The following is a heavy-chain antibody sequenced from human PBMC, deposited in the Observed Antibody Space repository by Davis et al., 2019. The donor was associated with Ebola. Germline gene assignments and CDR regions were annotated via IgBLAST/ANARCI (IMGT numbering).Heavy chain of an antibody. CDR3: ARGRGGDYSFDY. Sequence: AASVKVSCKASGYTFTSYAMHSVRHPPGQRLEWLGWINARNGNTKYSQKFHGRVTITRDTSASTAYMELSSLRSEDTSVYYCARGRGGDYSFDYWGQGTLVTVSS. CDR2: INARNGNT. CDR1: GYTFTSYA. V-gene: IGHV1-3*01. J-gene: IGHJ4*02. D-gene: IGHD3-10*01.